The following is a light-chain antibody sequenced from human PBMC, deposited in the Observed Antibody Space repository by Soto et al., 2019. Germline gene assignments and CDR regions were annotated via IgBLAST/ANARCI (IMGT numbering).Light chain of an antibody. CDR2: VNSDGTH. CDR3: QTWGTGIHV. CDR1: SGHSTNA. Sequence: QLVLTQPPSASASLGASVNLTCSLSSGHSTNAIAWHQQQPEKGPRYLMNVNSDGTHKKGDGIPDRFSGSSSGTERYLIISSLQSEDEADYYCQTWGTGIHVFGAGTKLTVL. J-gene: IGLJ2*01. V-gene: IGLV4-69*01.